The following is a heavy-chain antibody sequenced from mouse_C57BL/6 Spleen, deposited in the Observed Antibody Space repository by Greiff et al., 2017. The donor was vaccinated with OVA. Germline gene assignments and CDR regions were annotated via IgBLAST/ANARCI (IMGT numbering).Heavy chain of an antibody. Sequence: SGPVLVKPGASVKMSCKASGYTFTDYYMNWVKQSHGKSLEWIGVINPYNGGTSYNQKFKGKATLTVDKSSITAYMELNSLTSEDSAVYYCARSRYDYDEYYFDYWGQGTTLTVSS. CDR3: ARSRYDYDEYYFDY. V-gene: IGHV1-19*01. D-gene: IGHD2-4*01. CDR2: INPYNGGT. J-gene: IGHJ2*01. CDR1: GYTFTDYY.